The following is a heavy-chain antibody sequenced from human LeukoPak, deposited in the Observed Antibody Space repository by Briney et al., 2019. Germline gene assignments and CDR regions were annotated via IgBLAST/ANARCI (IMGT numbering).Heavy chain of an antibody. J-gene: IGHJ4*02. Sequence: GGSLRLSCSVFGFTFSSYGMSWVRQAPGKGLEWVSGISDSGRDTYYADSVKGRFTISRDNSKNTLFLQMDSLRAEDTAVYYCAKRLRGSLGTPFDYWGQGTLVTVSS. D-gene: IGHD4-23*01. CDR1: GFTFSSYG. CDR2: ISDSGRDT. V-gene: IGHV3-23*01. CDR3: AKRLRGSLGTPFDY.